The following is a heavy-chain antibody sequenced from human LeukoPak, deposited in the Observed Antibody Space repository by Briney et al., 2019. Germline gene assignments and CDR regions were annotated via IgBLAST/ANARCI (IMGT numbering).Heavy chain of an antibody. D-gene: IGHD2-15*01. CDR2: IYPGDSDT. V-gene: IGHV5-51*01. CDR1: GYSFPSYC. CDR3: ARLPGYCSGGNCYFDY. Sequence: GEALKISCRGSGYSFPSYCNGWGRHMPGKGVEWMGIIYPGDSDTRYSPSFQGHVTISADKSTSTAYLQWSSLKASDTAVYYCARLPGYCSGGNCYFDYWGQGTLVTVSS. J-gene: IGHJ4*02.